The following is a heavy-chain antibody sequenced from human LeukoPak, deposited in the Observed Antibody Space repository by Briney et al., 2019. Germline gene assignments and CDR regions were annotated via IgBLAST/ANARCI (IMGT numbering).Heavy chain of an antibody. Sequence: GGSLRLSCTASGFTFGDYAMSWFRQAPGEGLKWVGFIKRKAHGGTTEYAASVKGRFTISRDDSKSIAYLQMDSLKTEDTAVYYCTRAGRYRSGGSCYSFYWGQGTLVT. J-gene: IGHJ4*02. V-gene: IGHV3-49*03. CDR2: IKRKAHGGTT. CDR3: TRAGRYRSGGSCYSFY. D-gene: IGHD2-15*01. CDR1: GFTFGDYA.